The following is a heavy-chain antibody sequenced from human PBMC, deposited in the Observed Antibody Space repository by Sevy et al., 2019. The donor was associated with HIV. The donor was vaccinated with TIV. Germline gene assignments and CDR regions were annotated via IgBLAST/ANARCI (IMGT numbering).Heavy chain of an antibody. CDR2: INPISGGT. V-gene: IGHV1-2*06. CDR1: GYAFTGYY. D-gene: IGHD3-3*01. Sequence: ASVKVSCKASGYAFTGYYIHWVRQAPGQGLEWMGRINPISGGTDDSQKFQGRVTMTRDTSISTAYMDVSRLTSDDTAVYYWARAPTDFWTGGMAVWGQGTVVTVSS. J-gene: IGHJ6*02. CDR3: ARAPTDFWTGGMAV.